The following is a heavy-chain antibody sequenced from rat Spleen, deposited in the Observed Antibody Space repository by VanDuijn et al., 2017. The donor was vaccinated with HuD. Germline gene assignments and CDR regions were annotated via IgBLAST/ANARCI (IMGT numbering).Heavy chain of an antibody. Sequence: EVQLQESGPGLVKPSQSLSLTCSVTGHSITSSYRWNWIRKFPGNKLEWMGYINSAGNTLYNPSLKSQISISRDTSKNQFFLQVDSVSTEDTATYYCTRSSGDSGLLWFAYWGQGTLVTVSS. CDR1: GHSITSSYR. J-gene: IGHJ3*01. V-gene: IGHV3-3*01. D-gene: IGHD4-3*01. CDR2: INSAGNT. CDR3: TRSSGDSGLLWFAY.